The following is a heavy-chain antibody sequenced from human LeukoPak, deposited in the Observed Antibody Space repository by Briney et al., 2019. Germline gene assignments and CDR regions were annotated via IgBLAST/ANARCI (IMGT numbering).Heavy chain of an antibody. CDR1: GGSFSRYY. J-gene: IGHJ4*03. Sequence: SETLSLTCAVYGGSFSRYYWSWIRQSPGKGLEWIAEIDHRGDTNYNPSVKSRVTISVDTSKNQFSLKVRSLSAADTALYYCARGATISETGYFDFWGQASMVTVSS. CDR2: IDHRGDT. CDR3: ARGATISETGYFDF. D-gene: IGHD5-24*01. V-gene: IGHV4-34*01.